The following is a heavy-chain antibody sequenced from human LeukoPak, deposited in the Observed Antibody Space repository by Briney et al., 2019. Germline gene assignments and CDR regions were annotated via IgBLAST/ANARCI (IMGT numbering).Heavy chain of an antibody. CDR2: IYYSGST. CDR1: GGSISSGDYY. V-gene: IGHV4-30-4*01. CDR3: ARGVYYDSSGYWWPNYYMDV. D-gene: IGHD3-22*01. Sequence: SQTLSLTCTVSGGSISSGDYYWSWIRQPPGKGLEWIGYIYYSGSTYYNPSLKSRVTISVDTSKNQFSLKLSSVTAADTAVYYCARGVYYDSSGYWWPNYYMDVWGKGTTVTVSS. J-gene: IGHJ6*03.